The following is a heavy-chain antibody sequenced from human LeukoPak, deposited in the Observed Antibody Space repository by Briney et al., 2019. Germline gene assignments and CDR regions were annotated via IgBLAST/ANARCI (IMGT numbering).Heavy chain of an antibody. J-gene: IGHJ6*03. CDR3: ARDRPMTTVTTTGTTYYYYYYMDV. Sequence: GGSLRLSCAASGFTFSSYEMNWVRQAPGKGLEWVSYISSSGSTIYYADSVKGRFTVSRDNAKNSLYLQMNSLRAEDTAVYYCARDRPMTTVTTTGTTYYYYYYMDVWGKGTTVTVSS. V-gene: IGHV3-48*03. CDR1: GFTFSSYE. D-gene: IGHD4-17*01. CDR2: ISSSGSTI.